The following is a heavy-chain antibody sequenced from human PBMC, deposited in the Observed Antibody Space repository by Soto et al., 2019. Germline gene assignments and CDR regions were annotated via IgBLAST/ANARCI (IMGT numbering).Heavy chain of an antibody. CDR3: AKGPPLLRRAPFDSRDGPFFDY. CDR2: ISYDGSNK. V-gene: IGHV3-30*18. D-gene: IGHD4-4*01. Sequence: QVQLVESGGGVVQPGRSLRLSCAASGFTFSSYGMHWVRQAPGKGLEWVAVISYDGSNKYYADSVKGRFTISRDNSKNTLYLQMNSLRAEDTAVYYCAKGPPLLRRAPFDSRDGPFFDYWGQGTLVTVSS. CDR1: GFTFSSYG. J-gene: IGHJ4*02.